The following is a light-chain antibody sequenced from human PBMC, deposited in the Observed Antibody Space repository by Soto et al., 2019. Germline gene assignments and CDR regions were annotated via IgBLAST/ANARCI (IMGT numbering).Light chain of an antibody. CDR3: QHYGRSPPWT. CDR2: GTS. V-gene: IGKV3-20*01. Sequence: EIVLTQSPGTLSLSPWERARLSCRASQSVDNHYIAWFQQNPGQAPRLLIYGTSTRPPGIPDRFSGSGSGTDFTLTISRLEPEDFAVYYCQHYGRSPPWTFGQGTKVDIK. J-gene: IGKJ1*01. CDR1: QSVDNHY.